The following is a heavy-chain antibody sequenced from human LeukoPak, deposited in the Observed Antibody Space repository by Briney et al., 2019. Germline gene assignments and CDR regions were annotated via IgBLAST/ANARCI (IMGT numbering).Heavy chain of an antibody. V-gene: IGHV3-30*18. CDR2: ISYDGRSNK. CDR1: GFTFSSYG. Sequence: GGSLRLSCAASGFTFSSYGMHWVRQAPGKGLEWVALISYDGRSNKYYADSVKGRFTISRDNSKNTLSLQMNSLRAEDTAVYYCAKGESGSYYQGIDYWGQGTLVTVSS. J-gene: IGHJ4*02. D-gene: IGHD1-26*01. CDR3: AKGESGSYYQGIDY.